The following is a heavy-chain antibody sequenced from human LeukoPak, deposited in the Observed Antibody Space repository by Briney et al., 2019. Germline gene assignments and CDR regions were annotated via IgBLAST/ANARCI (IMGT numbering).Heavy chain of an antibody. Sequence: SETLSLTCTVSGGSISSYYWSWIRQPAGKGLEWIGRIYTSGSTNYDPSLKSRVTMSVDTYKNQFSLKLSSVPAADTGVYYCARCFVGASSLYWFDPWGQGTLVTVSS. CDR2: IYTSGST. V-gene: IGHV4-4*07. CDR3: ARCFVGASSLYWFDP. CDR1: GGSISSYY. D-gene: IGHD6-13*01. J-gene: IGHJ5*02.